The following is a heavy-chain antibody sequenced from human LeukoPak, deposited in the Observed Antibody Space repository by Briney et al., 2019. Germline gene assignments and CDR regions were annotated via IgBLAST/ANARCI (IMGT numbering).Heavy chain of an antibody. V-gene: IGHV1-69*04. D-gene: IGHD1-14*01. CDR3: ARDNNPDY. J-gene: IGHJ4*02. CDR2: IIPILGIA. Sequence: SVNFSCKASGYTFTSYGISWVRQAPGQGLEWMGRIIPILGIANYAQKFQGRVTITADKSTSTAYMELSSLRSEDTAVYYCARDNNPDYWGQGTLVTVSS. CDR1: GYTFTSYG.